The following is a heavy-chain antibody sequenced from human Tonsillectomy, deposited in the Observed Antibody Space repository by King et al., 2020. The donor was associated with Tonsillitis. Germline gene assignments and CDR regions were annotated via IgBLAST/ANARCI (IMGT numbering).Heavy chain of an antibody. CDR2: ISSSSSYI. J-gene: IGHJ4*02. D-gene: IGHD6-19*01. V-gene: IGHV3-21*01. Sequence: QLVESGGGLVKPGGSLRLSCAASGFTFSSYNMNWVRQAPGKGLERVSSISSSSSYIYYADSVKGRFTISRDNSKNSLYLQMNSLRAEDTAVYYCARRVAGTVFDYWGQGTLVTVSS. CDR3: ARRVAGTVFDY. CDR1: GFTFSSYN.